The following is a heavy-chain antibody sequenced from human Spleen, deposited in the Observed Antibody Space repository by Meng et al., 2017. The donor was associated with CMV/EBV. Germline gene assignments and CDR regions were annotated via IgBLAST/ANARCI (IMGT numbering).Heavy chain of an antibody. J-gene: IGHJ6*02. Sequence: GESLKISCAASGFTFSSYAMHWVRQAPGKGLEWVAVISYDGSNKYYADSVKGRFTISRDISKNTVYLQMDSLRAEDTAVFYCARDGDHRTYYYGMDVWGQGTTVTVSS. D-gene: IGHD7-27*01. CDR3: ARDGDHRTYYYGMDV. V-gene: IGHV3-30*14. CDR2: ISYDGSNK. CDR1: GFTFSSYA.